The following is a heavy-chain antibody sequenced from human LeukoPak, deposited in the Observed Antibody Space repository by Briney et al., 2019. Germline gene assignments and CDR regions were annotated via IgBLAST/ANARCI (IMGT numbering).Heavy chain of an antibody. CDR3: ARHGKELSYYYYYMDV. J-gene: IGHJ6*03. CDR1: GGSISSYY. V-gene: IGHV4-4*09. Sequence: SETLSLTCTVSGGSISSYYWSWIRQPPGKGLEWIGYIYTSGSTNYSPTLKSRVTISVDTSKNQFSLKLSSVTAADTAVYYCARHGKELSYYYYYMDVWGEGTTVTVSS. CDR2: IYTSGST. D-gene: IGHD1-7*01.